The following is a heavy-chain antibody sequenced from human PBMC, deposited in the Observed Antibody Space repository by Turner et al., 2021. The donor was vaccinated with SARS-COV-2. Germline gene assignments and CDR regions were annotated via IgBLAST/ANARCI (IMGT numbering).Heavy chain of an antibody. D-gene: IGHD6-19*01. CDR1: GHTFSGYY. CDR3: ARERIALAGYYYNGMDV. V-gene: IGHV1-2*02. Sequence: QVQLVQSGAEAKKPGASVKVSCKASGHTFSGYYRQGVRQAPGQGLEWMGWINPNSGGTNYAQKFQGRVTMTGDTSISTAYMELRRLRSDDTAVFYCARERIALAGYYYNGMDVWGQGTTVTVSS. J-gene: IGHJ6*02. CDR2: INPNSGGT.